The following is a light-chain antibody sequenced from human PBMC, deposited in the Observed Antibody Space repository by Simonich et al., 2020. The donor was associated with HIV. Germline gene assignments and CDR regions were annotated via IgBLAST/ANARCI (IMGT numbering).Light chain of an antibody. V-gene: IGKV1-39*01. CDR3: QESYSSLYT. CDR1: QSISSW. CDR2: AAS. Sequence: DIQLTQSPSTLSASVGDRVTITCRPSQSISSWLAWYQQKPGKAPKLLIYAASSLQRWVPSGFSGSGSGTDFTLTISSLQPEDFATYYCQESYSSLYTFGQGTKLEIK. J-gene: IGKJ2*01.